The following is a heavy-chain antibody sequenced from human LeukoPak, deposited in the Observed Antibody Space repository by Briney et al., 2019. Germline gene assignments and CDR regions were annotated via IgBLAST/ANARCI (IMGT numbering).Heavy chain of an antibody. Sequence: SETLSLTCAVHGGSFSGYYWSWIRQPPEKGLEWIGEINHSGSTNQNPSLKSRVTISVDTSKNQFSLKLSSVTAADTAMYYCASSMYYYDSSGPTHYYYYYMDVWGKGTTVTISS. V-gene: IGHV4-34*01. CDR1: GGSFSGYY. CDR3: ASSMYYYDSSGPTHYYYYYMDV. D-gene: IGHD3-22*01. CDR2: INHSGST. J-gene: IGHJ6*03.